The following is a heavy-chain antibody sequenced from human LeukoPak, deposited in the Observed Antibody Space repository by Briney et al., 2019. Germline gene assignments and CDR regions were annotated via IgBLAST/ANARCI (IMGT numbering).Heavy chain of an antibody. CDR1: GYTFTGYY. D-gene: IGHD2-2*01. Sequence: ASVKVSCKASGYTFTGYYMHWVRPAPGQGLEWMGWINPNSGGTNYAQKFQGRVTMTRDTSISTAYMELSRLRSDDTAVYYCASSSKRYCSSTSCSNWFDPWGQGTLVTVSS. V-gene: IGHV1-2*02. J-gene: IGHJ5*02. CDR3: ASSSKRYCSSTSCSNWFDP. CDR2: INPNSGGT.